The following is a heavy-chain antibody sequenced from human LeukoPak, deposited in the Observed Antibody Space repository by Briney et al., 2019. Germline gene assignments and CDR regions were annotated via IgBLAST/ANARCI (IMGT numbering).Heavy chain of an antibody. CDR2: IYHSGST. CDR1: GGSIIGYY. CDR3: ARSRAWSDHWGYFDY. D-gene: IGHD3-3*01. Sequence: SETLSLTCTVSGGSIIGYYWNWIRQPPGKGLDWIGYIYHSGSTNYNPSLKSRVTISVDTSKTQISLKLRAVTAADTAVYYCARSRAWSDHWGYFDYWGQGTLVTVSS. V-gene: IGHV4-59*01. J-gene: IGHJ4*02.